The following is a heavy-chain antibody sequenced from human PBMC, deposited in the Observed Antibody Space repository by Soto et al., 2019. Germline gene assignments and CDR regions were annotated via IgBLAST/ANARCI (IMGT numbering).Heavy chain of an antibody. D-gene: IGHD2-21*02. CDR1: GGSISSSSYY. Sequence: SETLSLTCTVSGGSISSSSYYWGWIRQPPGKGLEWIGSIYYSGSTYYNPSLKSRATISVDTSKNQFSLKLSSVTAADTAVYYCARRTYIVVVTRTDAFDIWGQGTMVTVSS. J-gene: IGHJ3*02. CDR3: ARRTYIVVVTRTDAFDI. V-gene: IGHV4-39*01. CDR2: IYYSGST.